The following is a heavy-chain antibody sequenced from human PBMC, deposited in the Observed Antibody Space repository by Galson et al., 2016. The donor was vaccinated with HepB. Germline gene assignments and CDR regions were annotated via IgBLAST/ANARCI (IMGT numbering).Heavy chain of an antibody. V-gene: IGHV2-5*02. J-gene: IGHJ4*02. CDR1: GFSLSTSGAG. CDR2: IYWDDDK. D-gene: IGHD6-19*01. Sequence: PALVKPTQTLTLTCTFSGFSLSTSGAGVGWICQPPGKALEWLALIYWDDDKRYSPSLRSRLTITKGTSKNQVVLTMTNMDPVDTATYYCAHRRCYSSGCHRFDYWGQGTLVTVSS. CDR3: AHRRCYSSGCHRFDY.